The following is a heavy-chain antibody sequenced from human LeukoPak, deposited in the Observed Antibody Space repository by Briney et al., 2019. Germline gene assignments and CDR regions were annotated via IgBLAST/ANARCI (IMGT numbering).Heavy chain of an antibody. CDR3: ASGYCGGACQLGGVDM. CDR2: IYYSGGT. CDR1: GGSFNTYY. D-gene: IGHD2-21*02. V-gene: IGHV4-59*01. J-gene: IGHJ3*02. Sequence: PSETLSLTCTVSGGSFNTYYWSWIRQPPGKGLEWLGYIYYSGGTNYNPSLKSRVTISVDTSKNQFSLKLSSVTAADTAVYYCASGYCGGACQLGGVDMWGQGTMVTVSS.